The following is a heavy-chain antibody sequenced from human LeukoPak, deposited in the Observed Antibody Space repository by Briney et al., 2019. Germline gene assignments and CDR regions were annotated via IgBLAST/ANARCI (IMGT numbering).Heavy chain of an antibody. D-gene: IGHD3-22*01. CDR1: GFTFSSYG. J-gene: IGHJ4*02. CDR3: ARDHAEGIGVVTLDY. Sequence: GGSLRLSCAASGFTFSSYGMHWVRQAPGKGLEWVAVIWYDGSNKYYADSVKGRFTISRDNSKNTLYLQMNSLRVEDTAVYYCARDHAEGIGVVTLDYWGQGTLVTVSS. CDR2: IWYDGSNK. V-gene: IGHV3-33*01.